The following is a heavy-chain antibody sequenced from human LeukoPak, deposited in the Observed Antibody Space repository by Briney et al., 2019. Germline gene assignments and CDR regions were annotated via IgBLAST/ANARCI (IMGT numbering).Heavy chain of an antibody. CDR3: ARGGTYNDILSFDP. D-gene: IGHD3-9*01. CDR1: GGSISYYY. V-gene: IGHV4-59*01. Sequence: PSETLSLTCTVSGGSISYYYWTWIRQSPGKGLEWIGQIYYTGGTYYNPSLKRRVTISVDTSRNQFSLNLTSVTAADTAVYHCARGGTYNDILSFDPWGQGTLVTVSS. J-gene: IGHJ5*02. CDR2: IYYTGGT.